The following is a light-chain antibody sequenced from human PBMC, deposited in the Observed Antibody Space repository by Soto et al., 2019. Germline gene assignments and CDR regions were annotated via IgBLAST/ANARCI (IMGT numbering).Light chain of an antibody. V-gene: IGLV2-14*01. CDR1: SSDVGGYNY. Sequence: QSALTQPASVSGSPGQSITISCTGTSSDVGGYNYVPWYQQHPGKAPKLMIYEVSNRPSGVSNRFSGSKSGNTASLTISGLQAEDEADYYCSSYTSSSTLVFGTRTKVTVL. CDR3: SSYTSSSTLV. CDR2: EVS. J-gene: IGLJ1*01.